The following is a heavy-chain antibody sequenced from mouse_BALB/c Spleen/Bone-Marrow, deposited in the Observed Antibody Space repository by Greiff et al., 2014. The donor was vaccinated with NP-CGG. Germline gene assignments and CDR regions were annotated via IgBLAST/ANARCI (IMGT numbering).Heavy chain of an antibody. J-gene: IGHJ4*01. Sequence: VQLQQPGAELVKPGVSVKLSCTASGSNIKDTYMHWVKQRPEQGLEWIGRIDPANGNTKYDPKFQGKATITADTSSNTAYLQLSSLTSEDTAVYYCARWEYYAMDYWGQGTSVTVSS. CDR3: ARWEYYAMDY. D-gene: IGHD4-1*01. V-gene: IGHV14-3*02. CDR2: IDPANGNT. CDR1: GSNIKDTY.